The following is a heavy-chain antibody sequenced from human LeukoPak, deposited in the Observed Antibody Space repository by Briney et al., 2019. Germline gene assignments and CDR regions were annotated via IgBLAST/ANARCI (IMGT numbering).Heavy chain of an antibody. CDR3: ARDLGNSGRFDY. Sequence: PGGSLRLSCAASGFTFSAFSMNCVRQAPGKGLEWVSVIYSGGSTYYADSVKGRFTISRDNSKSTLYLQMNSLRAEDTAVYYCARDLGNSGRFDYWGQGTLVTVSS. CDR1: GFTFSAFS. D-gene: IGHD4-23*01. J-gene: IGHJ4*02. V-gene: IGHV3-53*01. CDR2: IYSGGST.